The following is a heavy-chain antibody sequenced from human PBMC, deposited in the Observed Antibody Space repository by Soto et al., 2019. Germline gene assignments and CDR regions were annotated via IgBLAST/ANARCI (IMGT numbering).Heavy chain of an antibody. CDR3: ARESSYYYDK. D-gene: IGHD3-22*01. CDR2: IWYDGSNK. CDR1: GFTFSSYC. J-gene: IGHJ4*02. V-gene: IGHV3-33*01. Sequence: GGSLRLSCAASGFTFSSYCMHWVRQAPGKGLEWVAVIWYDGSNKYYADSVKGRFNISRDNSKNTLYLQMNSLRAEDTAVYYCARESSYYYDKWSQGTLVTVSS.